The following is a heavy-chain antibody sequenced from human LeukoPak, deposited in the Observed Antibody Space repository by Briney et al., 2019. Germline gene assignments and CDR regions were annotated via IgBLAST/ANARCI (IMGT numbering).Heavy chain of an antibody. Sequence: GGSLRLSCAPCGFSFSNYGMHWVRQAPGKGLEWVAYRRYDGSQKHYGDSVKGRFTISRYNSKNTVYLQMNSLRDEDTAVYYCARHSLRLPHKYFDSWGQGTLVTVSS. D-gene: IGHD2-21*01. V-gene: IGHV3-30*02. CDR1: GFSFSNYG. CDR2: RRYDGSQK. J-gene: IGHJ4*02. CDR3: ARHSLRLPHKYFDS.